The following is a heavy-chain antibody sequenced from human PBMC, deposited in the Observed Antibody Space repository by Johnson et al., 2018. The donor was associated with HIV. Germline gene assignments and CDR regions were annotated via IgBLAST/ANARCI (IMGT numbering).Heavy chain of an antibody. CDR3: AKGLVVAASRDAFDI. J-gene: IGHJ3*02. Sequence: QVQLVESGGGVVQPGGSLRLSCAASGFTFSDYGMHWVRQAPGKGLEWVTFIRYDGSNKYYADSVKGRFTISRDNSKNTLYLQMNSLRAEDTAVYYCAKGLVVAASRDAFDIWGQGTMVTVSS. V-gene: IGHV3-30*02. CDR1: GFTFSDYG. CDR2: IRYDGSNK. D-gene: IGHD2-15*01.